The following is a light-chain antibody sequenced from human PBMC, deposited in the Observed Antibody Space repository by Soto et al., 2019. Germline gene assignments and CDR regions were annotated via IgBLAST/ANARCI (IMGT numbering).Light chain of an antibody. V-gene: IGKV3-11*01. CDR3: QQRTSWPPWT. CDR1: QSVTSY. Sequence: EIVLTQSPATLSLSPGERATLSCRASQSVTSYLAWYQQKPGQSPRLLIFDASNRATGVPARFSGSGSGTDFTLTIDSLEPEDFAVYYCQQRTSWPPWTFGQGTKVEIK. J-gene: IGKJ1*01. CDR2: DAS.